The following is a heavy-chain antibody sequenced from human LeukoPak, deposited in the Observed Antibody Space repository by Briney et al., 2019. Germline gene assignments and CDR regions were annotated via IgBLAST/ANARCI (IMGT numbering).Heavy chain of an antibody. V-gene: IGHV3-15*01. Sequence: PGGSLRLSCAASGFTFSIAWMSWVRQAPGKGLEWVGRIKSRGDGETRDYAAPVKDRFIISRDDSKNTLYLQMDSLRSEDTALYYCAAVGEWLSNAFNTWGQGTLVTVSA. CDR3: AAVGEWLSNAFNT. D-gene: IGHD3-3*01. J-gene: IGHJ3*02. CDR1: GFTFSIAW. CDR2: IKSRGDGETR.